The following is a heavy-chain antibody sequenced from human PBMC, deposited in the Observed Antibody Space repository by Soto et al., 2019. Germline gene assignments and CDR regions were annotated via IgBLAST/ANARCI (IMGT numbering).Heavy chain of an antibody. CDR1: GGSVSSGDYY. CDR2: IYYSGST. CDR3: AREGAARGYYYYGMDV. Sequence: SETLSLTCTVSGGSVSSGDYYWSWIRQPPGKGLEWIGYIYYSGSTNYNPSLKSRVTISVDTSKNQFSLKLSSVTAADTAVYYCAREGAARGYYYYGMDVWGQGTTVTVSS. V-gene: IGHV4-61*08. J-gene: IGHJ6*02. D-gene: IGHD3-16*01.